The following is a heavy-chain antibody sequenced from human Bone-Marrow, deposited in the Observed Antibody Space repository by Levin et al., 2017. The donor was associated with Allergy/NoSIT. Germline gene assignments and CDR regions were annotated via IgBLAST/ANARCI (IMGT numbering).Heavy chain of an antibody. CDR2: IYYSGST. CDR3: ARDPRGGYYYDSSGLEDAFDI. D-gene: IGHD3-22*01. J-gene: IGHJ3*02. V-gene: IGHV4-30-4*01. Sequence: LRLSCTVSGGSISSGDYYWSWIRQPPGKGLEWIGYIYYSGSTYYNPSLKSRVTISVDTSKNQFSLKLSSVTAADTAVYYCARDPRGGYYYDSSGLEDAFDIWGQGTMVTVSS. CDR1: GGSISSGDYY.